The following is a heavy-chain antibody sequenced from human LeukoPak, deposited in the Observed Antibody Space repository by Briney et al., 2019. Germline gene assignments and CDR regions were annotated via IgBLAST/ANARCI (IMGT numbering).Heavy chain of an antibody. CDR2: ISWDGGST. CDR3: PKGAFFGVVSGPFDY. V-gene: IGHV3-43*01. D-gene: IGHD3-3*01. CDR1: GFTFDDYT. J-gene: IGHJ4*02. Sequence: GGSLRLSCAASGFTFDDYTMHWVRQAPGKGLEWVSLISWDGGSTYYADSVTGRFTISRDNSKNSLYLQMNSLRPAAPALYSCPKGAFFGVVSGPFDYWGQGTLVTVSS.